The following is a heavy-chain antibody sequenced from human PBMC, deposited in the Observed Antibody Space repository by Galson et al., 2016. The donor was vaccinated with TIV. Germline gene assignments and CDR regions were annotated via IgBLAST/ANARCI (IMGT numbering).Heavy chain of an antibody. D-gene: IGHD3-3*01. J-gene: IGHJ6*02. CDR1: ESTFSNFA. CDR2: ITSSGASA. Sequence: SLRLSCAASESTFSNFAMSWVRQAPGKGLEWVSIITSSGASADYADSVKGRFTISRDNSNNRLYLQMNSLGAGDTAVYYCAKGGATILDAMGVWSQGTTVIVSS. V-gene: IGHV3-23*01. CDR3: AKGGATILDAMGV.